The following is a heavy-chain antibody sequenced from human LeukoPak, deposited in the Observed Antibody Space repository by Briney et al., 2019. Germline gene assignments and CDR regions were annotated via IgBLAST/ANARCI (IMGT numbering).Heavy chain of an antibody. D-gene: IGHD5-12*01. J-gene: IGHJ4*02. Sequence: PGGYLRFYCAASGFTFSSYWMHWVRQAPGQGLVWVSRINSDGSNTDYADSVKGRITISRDNAKNTLFLQMNSLRDEDTAVYYCARGQYGGYDSIGDYWGQGTLVTVSS. CDR3: ARGQYGGYDSIGDY. CDR2: INSDGSNT. V-gene: IGHV3-74*01. CDR1: GFTFSSYW.